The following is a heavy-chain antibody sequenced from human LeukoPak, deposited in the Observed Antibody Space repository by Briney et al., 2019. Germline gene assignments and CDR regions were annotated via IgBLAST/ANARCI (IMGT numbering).Heavy chain of an antibody. Sequence: PSETLSLTCVVSGGSIISNNWWSWVRQPPGKGLEWIGYIYYSGSTNYNPSLKSRATISVDTSKNQFSLKLSSVTAADTAVYYCARGAYSSSWPYYFDYWGQGTLVTVSS. CDR1: GGSIISNNW. CDR2: IYYSGST. V-gene: IGHV4-4*02. J-gene: IGHJ4*02. CDR3: ARGAYSSSWPYYFDY. D-gene: IGHD6-13*01.